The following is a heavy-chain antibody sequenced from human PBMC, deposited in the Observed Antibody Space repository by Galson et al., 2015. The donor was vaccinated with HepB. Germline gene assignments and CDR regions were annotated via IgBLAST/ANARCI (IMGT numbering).Heavy chain of an antibody. J-gene: IGHJ6*02. Sequence: SVKVSCKASGGTFSSYAISWVRQAPGQGLEWVGGIIPIFGIANYAQKFQGRVTITADESTSTAYMELGSLRSEDTAVYYCARIGVTTVIPYYYYGMDVWGQGTKVTVSS. CDR1: GGTFSSYA. D-gene: IGHD4-17*01. V-gene: IGHV1-69*13. CDR2: IIPIFGIA. CDR3: ARIGVTTVIPYYYYGMDV.